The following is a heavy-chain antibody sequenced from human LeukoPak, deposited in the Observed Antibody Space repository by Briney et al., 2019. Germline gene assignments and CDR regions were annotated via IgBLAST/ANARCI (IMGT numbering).Heavy chain of an antibody. CDR2: ISGSAGGSA. CDR1: GLSFSTYD. Sequence: GGSLRLPCAASGLSFSTYDMSWVRQAPGKGLECVSYISGSAGGSAYYADAVKGRFTISRDNSKSTLYLQMSSLRAEDTAFYYCAKGAWLDDWGQGALVTVSS. J-gene: IGHJ4*02. V-gene: IGHV3-23*01. CDR3: AKGAWLDD.